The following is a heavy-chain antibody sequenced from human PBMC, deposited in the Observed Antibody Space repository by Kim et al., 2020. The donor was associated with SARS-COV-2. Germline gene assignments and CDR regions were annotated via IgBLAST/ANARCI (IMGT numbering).Heavy chain of an antibody. J-gene: IGHJ6*02. D-gene: IGHD3-3*01. CDR1: GGSFSGYY. CDR3: ARVYYDFWSGYLEANYYYYYGIDV. CDR2: INHSGST. V-gene: IGHV4-34*01. Sequence: SETLSLTCAVYGGSFSGYYWSWIRQPPGKGLEWIGEINHSGSTNYNPSLKSRVTISVDTSKNQFSLKLSSVTAADTAVYYCARVYYDFWSGYLEANYYYYYGIDVWGQGTTVTVSS.